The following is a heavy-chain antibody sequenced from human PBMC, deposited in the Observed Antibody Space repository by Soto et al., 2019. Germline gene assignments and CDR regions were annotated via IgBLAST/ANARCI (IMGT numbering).Heavy chain of an antibody. V-gene: IGHV4-59*08. J-gene: IGHJ6*02. D-gene: IGHD3-10*01. Sequence: SETLSLTCSVSGGSITSHYCSWFRQPPWKGLEWIGYIHHSGSTSYNPSLKSRVTMSVDTSKNQFSLKVSSVTAADTALYYCARQGFGQLHGLVDVWGPGTTVTVS. CDR2: IHHSGST. CDR3: ARQGFGQLHGLVDV. CDR1: GGSITSHY.